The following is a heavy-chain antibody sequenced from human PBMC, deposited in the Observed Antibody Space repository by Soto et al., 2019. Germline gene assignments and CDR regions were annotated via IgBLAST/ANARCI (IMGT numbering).Heavy chain of an antibody. CDR2: IWYDGSNK. D-gene: IGHD6-6*01. V-gene: IGHV3-33*01. J-gene: IGHJ4*02. CDR3: ARQGIAARTDFDY. CDR1: GFTFSSYG. Sequence: PGGSLRLSCAASGFTFSSYGMQWVRQAPGKGLEWVAVIWYDGSNKYYADSVKGRFTISRDNSKNTLYLQMNSLRAEDTAVYYCARQGIAARTDFDYWGQGTLVTVSS.